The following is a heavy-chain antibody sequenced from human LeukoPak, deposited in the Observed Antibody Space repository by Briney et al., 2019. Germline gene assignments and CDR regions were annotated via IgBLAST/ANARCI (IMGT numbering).Heavy chain of an antibody. CDR1: GYTFTGYY. CDR2: INPNSGDT. V-gene: IGHV1-2*02. J-gene: IGHJ4*02. D-gene: IGHD1-26*01. Sequence: GASVKVSCKASGYTFTGYYMHWVRQAPGQGLEWMGWINPNSGDTNYAQNFQGRVTMTRDTSISTAYMGLSSLRSDDTAVYYCARLVGPTDYWGQGTLVTVSS. CDR3: ARLVGPTDY.